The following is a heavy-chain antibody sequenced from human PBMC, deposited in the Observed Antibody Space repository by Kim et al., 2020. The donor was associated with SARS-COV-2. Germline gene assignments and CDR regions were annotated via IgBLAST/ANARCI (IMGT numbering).Heavy chain of an antibody. CDR3: ARGGSSPTDY. CDR2: ST. J-gene: IGHJ4*02. Sequence: STNDNPSLKSRVTISVATAKNQFSLKLSSVTAADTAVYYCARGGSSPTDYWGQGTLVTVSS. D-gene: IGHD6-6*01. V-gene: IGHV4-34*01.